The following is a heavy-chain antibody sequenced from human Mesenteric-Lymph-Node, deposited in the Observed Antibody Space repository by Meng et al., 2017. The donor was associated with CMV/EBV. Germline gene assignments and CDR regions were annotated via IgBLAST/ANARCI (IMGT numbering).Heavy chain of an antibody. Sequence: VGVGGGGVLPGRSLRISCAASGFTFSSYAMHWVRQAPGKGLEWVAVISYDGSNKYYVDSVKGRFTISRDNSKNTLYLQMNSLRAEDTAVYYCARVKWGITGTTWGQGTLVTVSS. D-gene: IGHD1-20*01. V-gene: IGHV3-30*04. J-gene: IGHJ5*02. CDR2: ISYDGSNK. CDR1: GFTFSSYA. CDR3: ARVKWGITGTT.